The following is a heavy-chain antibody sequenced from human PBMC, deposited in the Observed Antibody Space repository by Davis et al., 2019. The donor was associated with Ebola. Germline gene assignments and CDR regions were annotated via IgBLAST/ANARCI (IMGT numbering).Heavy chain of an antibody. Sequence: GESLKISCAASGFTFSSYGMHWVRQAPGKGLEWMAVISYDGSNNYYADSVKGRFTISRDNSKNTLYLQMNSLRAEDTAVYYCAKDGDGRSKYYYYYMDVWGKGTTVTVSS. D-gene: IGHD1-26*01. J-gene: IGHJ6*03. CDR3: AKDGDGRSKYYYYYMDV. CDR2: ISYDGSNN. CDR1: GFTFSSYG. V-gene: IGHV3-30*18.